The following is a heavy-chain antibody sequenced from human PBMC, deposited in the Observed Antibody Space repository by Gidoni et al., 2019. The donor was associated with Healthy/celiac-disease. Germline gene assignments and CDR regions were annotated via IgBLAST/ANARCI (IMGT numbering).Heavy chain of an antibody. J-gene: IGHJ5*02. V-gene: IGHV4-31*03. D-gene: IGHD2-15*01. CDR2: IDYSGST. Sequence: QVQLQESGPGLVKPSQTLSLTCTFSGGSIRSGRYYWSWIRQHPGKGLEWIGYIDYSGSTYYNPSLKSRVTISVDTSKNQFSLKLSSVTAADTAVYYWARARDCSGGSCYSGWFDPWGQGTLVTVSS. CDR3: ARARDCSGGSCYSGWFDP. CDR1: GGSIRSGRYY.